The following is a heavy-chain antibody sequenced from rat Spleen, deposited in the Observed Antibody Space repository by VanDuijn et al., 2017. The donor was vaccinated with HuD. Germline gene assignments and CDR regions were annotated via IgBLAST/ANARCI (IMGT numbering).Heavy chain of an antibody. CDR3: ARQEDYGGYSRDYFGY. J-gene: IGHJ2*01. CDR2: ISTGGGNT. V-gene: IGHV5-25*01. D-gene: IGHD1-11*01. Sequence: EVQLVESGGGLVQPGRSMKLSCAASGFTFSNYYMAWVRQAPTKGLEWVASISTGGGNTYYRDSVKGRFTISRDNAKSTPYLQISSLRSEDTATYYCARQEDYGGYSRDYFGYWGQGVVVTVSS. CDR1: GFTFSNYY.